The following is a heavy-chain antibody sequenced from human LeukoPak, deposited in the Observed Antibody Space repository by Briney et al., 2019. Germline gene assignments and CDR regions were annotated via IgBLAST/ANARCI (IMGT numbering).Heavy chain of an antibody. Sequence: ASVKVSCKVSGYTLTELSMHWVRQAPGKGLEWMGGFYPEDGETIYAQKFQGRVTMTEDTSTDTAYMELSSLRSEDTAVYYCATLQSPSIVVVPAAMGYWGQGTLVTVSS. CDR2: FYPEDGET. CDR1: GYTLTELS. CDR3: ATLQSPSIVVVPAAMGY. D-gene: IGHD2-2*01. V-gene: IGHV1-24*01. J-gene: IGHJ4*02.